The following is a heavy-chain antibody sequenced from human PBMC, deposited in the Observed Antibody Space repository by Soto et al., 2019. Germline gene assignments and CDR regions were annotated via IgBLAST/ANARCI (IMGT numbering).Heavy chain of an antibody. CDR3: ARAEGNCGGGSCIDY. CDR1: GFTLSDNY. Sequence: PGGSLRLSCAASGFTLSDNYMSWIRQAPGKGLEWLSYISSSGRTIYYTDSVKGRFTISRDNAKNSLYLQMNSLRAEDTAVYYCARAEGNCGGGSCIDYWGQGTLVIVSS. J-gene: IGHJ4*02. CDR2: ISSSGRTI. V-gene: IGHV3-11*01. D-gene: IGHD2-15*01.